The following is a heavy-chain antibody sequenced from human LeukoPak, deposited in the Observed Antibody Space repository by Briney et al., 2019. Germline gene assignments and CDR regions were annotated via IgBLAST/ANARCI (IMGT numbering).Heavy chain of an antibody. D-gene: IGHD6-19*01. CDR1: GFTFSSYA. J-gene: IGHJ4*02. Sequence: GGSLRLSCAASGFTFSSYAMHWVRQAPGKGLEWVAVISYDGSNKYYADSVKGRFTISRDNAKNTLYLQMNSLRAEDTAVYYCAGCSGWLIDYWGQGTLVTVSS. CDR3: AGCSGWLIDY. V-gene: IGHV3-30-3*01. CDR2: ISYDGSNK.